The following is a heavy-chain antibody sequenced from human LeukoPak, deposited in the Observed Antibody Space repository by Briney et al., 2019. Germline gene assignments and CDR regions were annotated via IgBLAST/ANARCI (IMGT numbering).Heavy chain of an antibody. V-gene: IGHV4-34*01. CDR3: ARNTAMGTGFDY. CDR1: GGSFSGYY. D-gene: IGHD5-18*01. J-gene: IGHJ4*02. Sequence: PSETLSLTCAVYGGSFSGYYWSWIRQPPGKGLEWIGEINHSGSTNYNPSLKSRVTISVDTSKNQFSLKLSSVTAADTAVYYCARNTAMGTGFDYWGQGTLVTVSS. CDR2: INHSGST.